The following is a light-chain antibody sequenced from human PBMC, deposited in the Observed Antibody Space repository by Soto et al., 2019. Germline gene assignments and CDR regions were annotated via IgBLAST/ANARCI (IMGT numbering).Light chain of an antibody. CDR1: EDISTW. CDR3: QHADSFPLIT. V-gene: IGKV1-12*01. Sequence: IQMTQSPSSVSASVGDRVTITCRSSEDISTWLAWYQQKPGKAPKLLIYAASSLQSGVPSRFSGSGSGTDFTLTISSLQPEDFATYYCQHADSFPLITFGQGTRLDIK. J-gene: IGKJ5*01. CDR2: AAS.